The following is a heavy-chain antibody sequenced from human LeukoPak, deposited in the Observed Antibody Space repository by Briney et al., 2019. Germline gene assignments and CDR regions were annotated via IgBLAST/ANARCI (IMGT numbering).Heavy chain of an antibody. Sequence: VKVSCKASGGTFSSYAISWVRQAPGQGLEWMGRIIPILGIANYAQKFQGRVTITADKSTSTAYMELSSLRSEDTAVYYCARVQLSGSYLSGYGMDVWGQGTTVTVSS. CDR3: ARVQLSGSYLSGYGMDV. V-gene: IGHV1-69*10. J-gene: IGHJ6*02. CDR1: GGTFSSYA. D-gene: IGHD3-10*01. CDR2: IIPILGIA.